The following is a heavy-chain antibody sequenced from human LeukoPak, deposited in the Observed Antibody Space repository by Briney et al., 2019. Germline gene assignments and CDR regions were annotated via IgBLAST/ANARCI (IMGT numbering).Heavy chain of an antibody. J-gene: IGHJ4*02. CDR3: ARTARFLDY. CDR1: GFTFTNAW. CDR2: IRSKANTYAT. D-gene: IGHD3-3*01. V-gene: IGHV3-73*01. Sequence: GGSLRLSCAASGFTFTNAWMSWVRQAPGKVLEWVGRIRSKANTYATAYAASVKGRFTISRDESKNTAYLHMNSLKTEDTAVYYCARTARFLDYWGQGTLVTVSS.